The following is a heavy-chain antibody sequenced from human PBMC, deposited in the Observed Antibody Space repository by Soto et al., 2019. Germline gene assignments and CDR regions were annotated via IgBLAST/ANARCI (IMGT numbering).Heavy chain of an antibody. D-gene: IGHD2-15*01. CDR2: IHPNGGDT. Sequence: GASVKVSCKASGYTFTGYLIHWLRQAPGQGLEWMGCIHPNGGDTKYGKKFQGWVTMTRDASVSTAYMELNRLRSDDSAIYYCARELVEVTLKKAFDLWGQGTVVTVSS. J-gene: IGHJ3*01. CDR1: GYTFTGYL. CDR3: ARELVEVTLKKAFDL. V-gene: IGHV1-2*04.